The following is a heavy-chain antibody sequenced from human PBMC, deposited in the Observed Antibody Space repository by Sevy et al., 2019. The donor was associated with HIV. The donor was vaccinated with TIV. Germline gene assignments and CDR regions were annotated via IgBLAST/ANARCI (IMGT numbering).Heavy chain of an antibody. V-gene: IGHV1-58*01. CDR2: IVVGSGNT. Sequence: ASVKVSCKASGFTFTSSAVQWVRQARGQRLEWIGWIVVGSGNTNYAQKFQERVTITRDMSTSTAYMELRSLRSEDTAVYYCAADLPGLLFKFDYYYGMDVWGQGTTVTVSS. CDR1: GFTFTSSA. D-gene: IGHD2-21*01. J-gene: IGHJ6*02. CDR3: AADLPGLLFKFDYYYGMDV.